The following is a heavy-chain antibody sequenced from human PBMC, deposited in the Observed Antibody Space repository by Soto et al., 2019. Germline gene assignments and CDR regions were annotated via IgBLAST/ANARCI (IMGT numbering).Heavy chain of an antibody. D-gene: IGHD6-19*01. CDR2: VYYTGST. J-gene: IGHJ4*01. CDR3: ARSVAVPGAHIDY. CDR1: GGSISGSY. V-gene: IGHV4-59*01. Sequence: SETLSLTCSVSGGSISGSYWSWIRQSPGKGLEWLGYVYYTGSTNYSPSLRSRVSISVDTSKNEFSMRLSSVTAADTAVYFCARSVAVPGAHIDYWGQGTQVTVSS.